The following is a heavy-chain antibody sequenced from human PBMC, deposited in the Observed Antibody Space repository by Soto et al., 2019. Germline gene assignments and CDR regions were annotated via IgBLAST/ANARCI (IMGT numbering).Heavy chain of an antibody. V-gene: IGHV3-30*18. CDR3: AKLDTSGDMPTMAAAETH. CDR1: GFSFSAYG. J-gene: IGHJ1*01. CDR2: MSYDGSKK. D-gene: IGHD6-13*01. Sequence: QVQLVEFGGGVVQPGGSLRLSCVASGFSFSAYGMHWVRQSPGKGLEWVAVMSYDGSKKYYLDSVKGRFTISRDNSQNTLFPQMNTLRPEDSALYYCAKLDTSGDMPTMAAAETHWGQGTLVTVSS.